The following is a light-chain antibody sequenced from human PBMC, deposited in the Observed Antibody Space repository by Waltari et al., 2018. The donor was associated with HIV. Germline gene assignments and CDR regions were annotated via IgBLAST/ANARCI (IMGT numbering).Light chain of an antibody. Sequence: SSVLTQPPSVSVAPGQTARMTCAGNNIGSKSVPWYQQKPGQAPVQVVYDDSDRPSGIPERFSGSNSGNTATLTISRVEAGDEADYHCQVWDSSSDHVLFGGGTKVTVL. CDR1: NIGSKS. CDR2: DDS. V-gene: IGLV3-21*02. CDR3: QVWDSSSDHVL. J-gene: IGLJ2*01.